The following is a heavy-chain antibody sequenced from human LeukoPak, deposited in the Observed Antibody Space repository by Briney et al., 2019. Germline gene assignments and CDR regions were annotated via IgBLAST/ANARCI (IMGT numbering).Heavy chain of an antibody. Sequence: SGTLSLTCTASGGSISSFYWSWIRQPPGKGLEWIGSIYHSGSTYYNPSLKSRVTISVDTSKNQFSLKLSSVTAADTAVYYCARRPYYYDSSGYQRVGWFDPWGQGTLVTVSS. CDR2: IYHSGST. CDR1: GGSISSFY. D-gene: IGHD3-22*01. CDR3: ARRPYYYDSSGYQRVGWFDP. V-gene: IGHV4-59*08. J-gene: IGHJ5*02.